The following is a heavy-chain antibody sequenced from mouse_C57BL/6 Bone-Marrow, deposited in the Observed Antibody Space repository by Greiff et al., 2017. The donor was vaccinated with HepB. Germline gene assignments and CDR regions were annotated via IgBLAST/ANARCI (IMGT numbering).Heavy chain of an antibody. CDR3: ARHEVYGSSHWYFDV. V-gene: IGHV1-62-2*01. CDR1: GYTFTEYT. Sequence: VHLVESGAELVKPGASVKLSCKASGYTFTEYTIHWVKQRSGQGLEWIGWFYPGSGSIKYNEKFKDKATLTADKSSSTVYMELSRLTSEDSAVYFCARHEVYGSSHWYFDVWGTGTTVTVSS. CDR2: FYPGSGSI. D-gene: IGHD1-1*01. J-gene: IGHJ1*03.